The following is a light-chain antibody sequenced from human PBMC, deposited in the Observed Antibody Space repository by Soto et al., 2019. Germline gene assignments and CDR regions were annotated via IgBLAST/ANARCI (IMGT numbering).Light chain of an antibody. J-gene: IGKJ4*01. CDR3: QQSYSALVT. Sequence: DIQMTQSPSSLSASVGDRVIITCRASQSISSYLNWYQQKPGKAPKLLIYAASSLQSGVPSRFSGSGSGTDFTPTISSLQPEDFATYYCQQSYSALVTFGGGTKVEIK. CDR1: QSISSY. V-gene: IGKV1-39*01. CDR2: AAS.